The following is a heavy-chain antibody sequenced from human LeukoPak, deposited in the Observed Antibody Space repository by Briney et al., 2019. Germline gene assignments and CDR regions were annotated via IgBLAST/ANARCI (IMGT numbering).Heavy chain of an antibody. Sequence: SGGSLRLSCPASGFTFSSFAMSWVRQAPGKGLEWVAAISGSGGAPYHADSVRGRFTISRDNSKNTLYLQMNSLRVEDTAVYYCAKTGDTSGYYYHYDFWGQETLVTVSS. V-gene: IGHV3-23*01. J-gene: IGHJ4*02. CDR3: AKTGDTSGYYYHYDF. CDR1: GFTFSSFA. D-gene: IGHD3-22*01. CDR2: ISGSGGAP.